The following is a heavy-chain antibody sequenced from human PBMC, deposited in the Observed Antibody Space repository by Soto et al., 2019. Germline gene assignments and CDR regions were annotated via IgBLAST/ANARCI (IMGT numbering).Heavy chain of an antibody. D-gene: IGHD5-12*01. CDR1: GPTFIASY. V-gene: IGHV1-2*02. CDR3: ARVSVDVPE. J-gene: IGHJ4*02. CDR2: IDPKSGGT. Sequence: QLVQSGAEVKKPGASVRVSCKTSGPTFIASYIHWGRKAPGQGLEWMGWIDPKSGGTTYEQKFLGRVTMTRDTSINTAYMDLNRLTSDDTAVYYCARVSVDVPEWGQGTLITVSS.